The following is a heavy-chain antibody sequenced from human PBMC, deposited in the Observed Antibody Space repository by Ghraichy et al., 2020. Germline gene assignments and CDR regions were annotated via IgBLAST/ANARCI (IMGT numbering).Heavy chain of an antibody. D-gene: IGHD3-22*01. Sequence: SETLSLTCTVSGGSISGYHWSWIRQPPGKGLEWIGYINYSGTTNYNASLKSRVTISVDTSKNQFSLKLSSVTAADTAVYYCARHRDNSGTLLNYWGQGTLVTVSS. CDR2: INYSGTT. J-gene: IGHJ4*02. CDR3: ARHRDNSGTLLNY. CDR1: GGSISGYH. V-gene: IGHV4-59*08.